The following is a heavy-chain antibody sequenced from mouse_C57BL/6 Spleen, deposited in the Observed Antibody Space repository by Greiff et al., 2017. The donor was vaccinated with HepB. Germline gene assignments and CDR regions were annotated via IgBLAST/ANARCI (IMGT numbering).Heavy chain of an antibody. D-gene: IGHD1-1*01. Sequence: QVQLQQPGAELVKPGASVKMSCKASGYTFTSYWITWVKQRPGQGLEWIGDIYPGSGSTNYNEKFKSKATLTVDTSSSTAYMQLSSLTSEDSAVYYCARSDYGSSSFAYWGQGTLVTVSA. V-gene: IGHV1-55*01. CDR1: GYTFTSYW. CDR2: IYPGSGST. J-gene: IGHJ3*01. CDR3: ARSDYGSSSFAY.